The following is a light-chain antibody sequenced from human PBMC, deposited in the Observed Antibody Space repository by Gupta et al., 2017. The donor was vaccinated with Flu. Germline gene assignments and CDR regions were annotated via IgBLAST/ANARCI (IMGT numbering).Light chain of an antibody. Sequence: DIQMTQSPSTLSASVGDRVTITCRASQSINNWLAWFQQKPGQAPKLLIYKVSNLESGVPSRFSGSGSGTEFTLTISSLQPDDSATYYCQQDCYFFWTFGQGTKVEI. V-gene: IGKV1-5*03. J-gene: IGKJ1*01. CDR1: QSINNW. CDR2: KVS. CDR3: QQDCYFFWT.